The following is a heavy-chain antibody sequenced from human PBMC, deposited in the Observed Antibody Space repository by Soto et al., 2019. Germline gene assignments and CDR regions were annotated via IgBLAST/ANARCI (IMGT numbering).Heavy chain of an antibody. CDR2: IIPLFGTT. D-gene: IGHD3-10*01. CDR1: GDTFKNCV. V-gene: IGHV1-69*01. Sequence: QVQVVQSGVEVRRPGSSVKVSCKASGDTFKNCVISWVRQAPGQGLEWMGGIIPLFGTTAFAQRFQGRLTITTDESTTTAYVELSRLRSEETATYYCAAELGFGKLSVVWGQGTTVIVCS. CDR3: AAELGFGKLSVV. J-gene: IGHJ6*02.